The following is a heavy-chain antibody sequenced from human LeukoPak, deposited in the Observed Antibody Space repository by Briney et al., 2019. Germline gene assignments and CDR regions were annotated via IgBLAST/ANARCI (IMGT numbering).Heavy chain of an antibody. J-gene: IGHJ4*02. CDR3: ARKGDVDTAMAGEFDY. CDR1: GGSFSGYY. V-gene: IGHV4-34*01. Sequence: SETLSLTCAVYGGSFSGYYWSWIRQPPGKGLEWIGEINHSGSTNYNPSLKSRVTISVDTSKNQFSLKLSSVTAVDTAVYYCARKGDVDTAMAGEFDYWGQGTLVTVSS. CDR2: INHSGST. D-gene: IGHD5-18*01.